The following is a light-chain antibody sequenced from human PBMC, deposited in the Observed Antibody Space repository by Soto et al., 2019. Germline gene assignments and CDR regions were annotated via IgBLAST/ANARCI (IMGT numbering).Light chain of an antibody. CDR3: QQSYSSPPT. V-gene: IGKV1-39*01. Sequence: DIHMTQSPSSLSASVEDRVIITCRASPSISNHLNWYQQKPGKAPKLLIFAASSLQSGVPSRFSGSRSGPDFTLTISSLQPEDFATYYWQQSYSSPPTFGQGTKVEIK. CDR2: AAS. CDR1: PSISNH. J-gene: IGKJ1*01.